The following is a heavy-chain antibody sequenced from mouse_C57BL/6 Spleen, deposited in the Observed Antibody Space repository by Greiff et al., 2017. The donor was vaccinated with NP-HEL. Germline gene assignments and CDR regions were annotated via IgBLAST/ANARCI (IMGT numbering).Heavy chain of an antibody. Sequence: QVQLQHPLSYLFKPGASVKLSCKASGYTFTSYWMHWVKQRPGRGLEWIGRIDPNSGGTKYNEKFKSKATLTVDKPSSTAYMQLSSLTSEDSAVYYCARSGIYYDYDVGFAYWGQGTLVTVSA. CDR3: ARSGIYYDYDVGFAY. V-gene: IGHV1-72*01. J-gene: IGHJ3*01. D-gene: IGHD2-4*01. CDR2: IDPNSGGT. CDR1: GYTFTSYW.